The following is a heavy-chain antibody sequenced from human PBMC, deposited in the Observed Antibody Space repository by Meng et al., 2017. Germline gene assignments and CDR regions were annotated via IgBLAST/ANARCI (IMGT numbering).Heavy chain of an antibody. Sequence: QGQLVQSGGEGKRPGSSVKVSCKASGGTFSSYASSWVRQAPGQGLEWMGGIIPIFGTANYAQKFQGRVTITTDESTSTAYMELSSLRSEDTAVYYCARARGYGGNSADYWGQGTLVTVSS. J-gene: IGHJ4*02. V-gene: IGHV1-69*01. CDR2: IIPIFGTA. CDR1: GGTFSSYA. CDR3: ARARGYGGNSADY. D-gene: IGHD4-23*01.